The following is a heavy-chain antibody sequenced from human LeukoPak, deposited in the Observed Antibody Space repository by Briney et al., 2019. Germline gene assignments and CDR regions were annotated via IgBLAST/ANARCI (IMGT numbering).Heavy chain of an antibody. V-gene: IGHV4-39*07. CDR3: AKGAGGFSYYNWFDP. CDR1: GGPISSSPYY. D-gene: IGHD5-18*01. CDR2: IYYSGTT. J-gene: IGHJ5*02. Sequence: PSETLSLTCTVSGGPISSSPYYWGWIRQPPGKGLEWIGSIYYSGTTHYSPSLESRVTISVDTSKNQFSLKLASVTAADTAIYYCAKGAGGFSYYNWFDPWGQGTLVTVSS.